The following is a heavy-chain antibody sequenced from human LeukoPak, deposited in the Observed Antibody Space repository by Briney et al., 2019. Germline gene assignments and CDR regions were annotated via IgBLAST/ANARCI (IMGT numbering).Heavy chain of an antibody. D-gene: IGHD6-19*01. J-gene: IGHJ3*02. V-gene: IGHV4-30-4*01. CDR2: IYYSGST. CDR3: ARTLTIAVAAWDI. Sequence: SETLSLTCTVSGGSISSGDYYWSWIRQPPGKGLEWIGYIYYSGSTYYNPSLKSRVTISVDTSKNQFSLKLSSVTAADTAVYYCARTLTIAVAAWDIWGQGTMVTVSS. CDR1: GGSISSGDYY.